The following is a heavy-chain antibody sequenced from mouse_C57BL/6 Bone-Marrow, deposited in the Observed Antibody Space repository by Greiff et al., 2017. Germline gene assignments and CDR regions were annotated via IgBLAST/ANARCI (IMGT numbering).Heavy chain of an antibody. CDR2: IDPNSGGT. CDR1: GYTFTSYW. Sequence: QVQLQQPGAELVKPGASVKLSCKASGYTFTSYWMHWVKQRPGRGLEWIGRIDPNSGGTKYNEKFKSKATLTVDKPSSTAYMQLSSLTAEDSAVYYCARSRRLRRGGAMDYWGQGTSVTVSS. CDR3: ARSRRLRRGGAMDY. D-gene: IGHD2-4*01. V-gene: IGHV1-72*01. J-gene: IGHJ4*01.